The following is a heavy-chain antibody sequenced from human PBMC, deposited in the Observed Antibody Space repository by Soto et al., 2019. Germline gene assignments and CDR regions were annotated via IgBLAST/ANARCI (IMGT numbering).Heavy chain of an antibody. D-gene: IGHD3-10*01. CDR3: ARLYYGSGSYLGPVDY. CDR1: GGSISSHS. CDR2: IYYSGST. J-gene: IGHJ4*02. Sequence: SETLSLTCTVSGGSISSHSWSWIRQPPGKGLEWIGYIYYSGSTDYNPSLKSRVTISVDTSKNLFSLKLSSVTAADTAVYYCARLYYGSGSYLGPVDYWGQGTLVTVSS. V-gene: IGHV4-59*11.